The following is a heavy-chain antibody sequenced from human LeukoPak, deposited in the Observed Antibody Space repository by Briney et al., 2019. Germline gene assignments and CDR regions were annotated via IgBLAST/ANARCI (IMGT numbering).Heavy chain of an antibody. CDR1: GGSISSGDSY. J-gene: IGHJ5*02. CDR3: ARSVGYDFWSGLNWFDP. Sequence: PSETLSLTCTVSGGSISSGDSYWSWIRQPPGKGLEWIGYIYYSGSTYYNPSLKSRVTISVDTSKNQFSLKLSSVTAADTAVYYCARSVGYDFWSGLNWFDPWGQGTLVTVSS. D-gene: IGHD3-3*01. CDR2: IYYSGST. V-gene: IGHV4-30-4*08.